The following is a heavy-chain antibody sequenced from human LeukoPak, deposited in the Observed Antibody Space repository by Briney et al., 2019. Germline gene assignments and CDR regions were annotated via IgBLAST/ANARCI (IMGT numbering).Heavy chain of an antibody. CDR1: GGSISISSYY. Sequence: PSETLSLTCTVSGGSISISSYYWGWIRQPPGKGLEWIGSIYYSGSTYYNPSLKSRVTISVDTSKNQFSLKLSSVTAADTAVYYCASPHQLLHPIDYWGQGTLVTVSS. CDR2: IYYSGST. J-gene: IGHJ4*02. CDR3: ASPHQLLHPIDY. V-gene: IGHV4-39*01. D-gene: IGHD2-2*02.